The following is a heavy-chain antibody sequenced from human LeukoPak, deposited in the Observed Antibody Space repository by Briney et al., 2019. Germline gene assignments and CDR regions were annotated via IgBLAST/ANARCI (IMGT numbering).Heavy chain of an antibody. CDR2: IIPIFGTA. J-gene: IGHJ5*02. Sequence: ASVKVSCKASGGTFSSYAISWVRQAPGQGLEWMGRIIPIFGTANYAQKFQGRVTITTDESTSTAYMELSSLSSEDTAVYYCARVAATALFDPWGQGTLVTVSS. CDR1: GGTFSSYA. V-gene: IGHV1-69*05. D-gene: IGHD6-13*01. CDR3: ARVAATALFDP.